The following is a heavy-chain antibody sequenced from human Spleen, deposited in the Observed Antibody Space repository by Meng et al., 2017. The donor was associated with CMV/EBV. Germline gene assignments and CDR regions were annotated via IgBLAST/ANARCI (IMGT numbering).Heavy chain of an antibody. Sequence: VQPQESVPGPVKPSEPLSLTCTVSGGSISSYYWSWIRQPPGKGLEWIGYIYYSGSTNYNPSLKSRVTISVDTSKNQFSLKLSSVTAADTAVYYCARGRSTNWFDPWGQGTLVTVSS. CDR3: ARGRSTNWFDP. D-gene: IGHD2-2*01. CDR1: GGSISSYY. J-gene: IGHJ5*02. V-gene: IGHV4-59*01. CDR2: IYYSGST.